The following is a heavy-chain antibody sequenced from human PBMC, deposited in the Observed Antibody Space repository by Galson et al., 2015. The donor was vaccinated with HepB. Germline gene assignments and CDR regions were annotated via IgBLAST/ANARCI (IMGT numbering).Heavy chain of an antibody. CDR1: GFTFSSYA. CDR2: ISYDGSNK. Sequence: SLRLSCAASGFTFSSYAMHWVRQAPGKGLEWVAVISYDGSNKYYADSVKGRFTISRDNSKNTLYLQMNSLRAEDTAVYHCAREGWFFDYWGQGTLVTVSS. J-gene: IGHJ4*02. CDR3: AREGWFFDY. V-gene: IGHV3-30*04. D-gene: IGHD6-19*01.